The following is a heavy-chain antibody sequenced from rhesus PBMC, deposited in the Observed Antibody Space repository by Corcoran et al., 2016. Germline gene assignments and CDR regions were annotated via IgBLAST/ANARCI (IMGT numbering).Heavy chain of an antibody. V-gene: IGHV4-169*01. J-gene: IGHJ4*01. CDR3: VRYRDYGNSRDY. CDR2: IDGSGSST. D-gene: IGHD4-35*01. Sequence: QLQLQESGPGLVKPSETLSVTCAVSGGSISRSYWSWIRQAPGKGLEWIGYIDGSGSSTNYNPSLKSRVTLSGDTSKNQFSLKLSSVTAADTAVYYCVRYRDYGNSRDYWGQGVLVTVSS. CDR1: GGSISRSY.